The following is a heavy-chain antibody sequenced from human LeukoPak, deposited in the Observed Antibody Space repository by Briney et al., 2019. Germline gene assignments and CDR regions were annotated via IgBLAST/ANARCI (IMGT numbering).Heavy chain of an antibody. J-gene: IGHJ4*02. Sequence: SETLSLTCTVSGGSISSSYWSWIRQPPGKGLEWIGYISYSGSTDYNPSLRSRVTISLDTSENQFSLKLNSVTAADTAVYYCARLKDSSGWYGAVWGQGTLVTVSS. CDR3: ARLKDSSGWYGAV. CDR1: GGSISSSY. V-gene: IGHV4-59*01. CDR2: ISYSGST. D-gene: IGHD6-19*01.